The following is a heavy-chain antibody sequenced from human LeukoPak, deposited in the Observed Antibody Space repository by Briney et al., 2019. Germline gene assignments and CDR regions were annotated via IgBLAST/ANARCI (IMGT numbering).Heavy chain of an antibody. V-gene: IGHV4-59*08. D-gene: IGHD3-10*01. CDR2: VYYTGRA. J-gene: IGHJ3*01. Sequence: SETLSLTCSVSDGSTTGYYWSWIRQPPGKGLEWIAYVYYTGRALYNPSLESRVTISVDTSKTQFSPTVTSVTAAGTAVYYCARHMSVSYDAFDLWGRGTTVTVSS. CDR3: ARHMSVSYDAFDL. CDR1: DGSTTGYY.